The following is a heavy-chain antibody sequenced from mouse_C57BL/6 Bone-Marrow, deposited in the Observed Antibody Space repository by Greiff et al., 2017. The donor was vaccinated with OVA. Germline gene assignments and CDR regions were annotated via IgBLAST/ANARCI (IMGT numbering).Heavy chain of an antibody. J-gene: IGHJ2*01. D-gene: IGHD3-3*01. V-gene: IGHV1-63*01. CDR2: IYPGGGYT. CDR1: GYTFTNYW. Sequence: QVQLQQSGAELVRPGTSVKMSCKASGYTFTNYWIGWAKQRPGHGLEWIGDIYPGGGYTNYNEKFKSKATLTVDKSSSTAYMQLRSLTSEDSAVYYCARGGGLAGYWGQGTTLTVSS. CDR3: ARGGGLAGY.